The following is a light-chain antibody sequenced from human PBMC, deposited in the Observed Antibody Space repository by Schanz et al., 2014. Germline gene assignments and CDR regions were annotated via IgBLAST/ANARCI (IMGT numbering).Light chain of an antibody. CDR2: DAS. J-gene: IGKJ1*01. CDR3: QHYGRTPWA. CDR1: QSVSHY. V-gene: IGKV3D-20*01. Sequence: EIVLTQSPGTLSLSPGERATLSCGASQSVSHYLAWYQQKPGLAPRLLIYDASTRATGIPDRFSGSGSGTDFTLTISRLEPGDFAVYYCQHYGRTPWAFGQGTKVEIK.